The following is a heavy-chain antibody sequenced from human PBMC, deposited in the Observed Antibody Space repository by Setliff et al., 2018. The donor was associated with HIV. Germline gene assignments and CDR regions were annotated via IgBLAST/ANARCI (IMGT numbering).Heavy chain of an antibody. CDR3: ARHGLAGATVDY. D-gene: IGHD1-26*01. CDR1: GGSVSSSDYY. J-gene: IGHJ4*02. Sequence: PSETLSLTCTVSGGSVSSSDYYWGWIRQPPGKGLEWIGSIYYSGSTYFTPSLKSRVTLSVDTSRNHFSLKLSSVTAADTAVYYCARHGLAGATVDYWGQGTQVTVSS. CDR2: IYYSGST. V-gene: IGHV4-39*01.